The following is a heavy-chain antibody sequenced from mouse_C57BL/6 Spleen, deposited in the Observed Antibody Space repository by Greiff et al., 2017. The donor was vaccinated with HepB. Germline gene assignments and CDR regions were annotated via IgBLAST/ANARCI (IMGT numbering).Heavy chain of an antibody. J-gene: IGHJ1*03. CDR3: TTGYYGSV. Sequence: VQLKESGAELVRPGASVKLSCTASGFNIKDDYMHWVKQRPEQGLEWIGWIDPENGDTEYASKFQGKATITADTSSNTAYLQLSSLTSEDTAVYYCTTGYYGSVWGTGTTVTVSS. CDR1: GFNIKDDY. V-gene: IGHV14-4*01. CDR2: IDPENGDT. D-gene: IGHD1-1*01.